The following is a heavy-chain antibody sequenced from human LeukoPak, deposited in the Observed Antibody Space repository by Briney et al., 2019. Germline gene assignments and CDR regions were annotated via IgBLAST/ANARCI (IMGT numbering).Heavy chain of an antibody. Sequence: PGGSLRLSCAASGFTFSTSEMNWVRQAPGKGLAWISYISSRGRTIFYADSAKGRFIISRDNAKNSLYLQMNSLRAEDTAVYYCARDSGGHNYALDGFDIWGQGTMVTVSS. V-gene: IGHV3-48*03. CDR3: ARDSGGHNYALDGFDI. J-gene: IGHJ3*02. CDR2: ISSRGRTI. CDR1: GFTFSTSE. D-gene: IGHD5-24*01.